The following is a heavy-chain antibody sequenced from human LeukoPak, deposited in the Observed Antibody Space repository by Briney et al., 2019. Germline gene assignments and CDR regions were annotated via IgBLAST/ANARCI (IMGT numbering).Heavy chain of an antibody. CDR1: GFTFSTYA. V-gene: IGHV3-23*01. J-gene: IGHJ4*02. CDR3: AKGSLRLGELSSWTLDY. Sequence: PGGSLRLSCAASGFTFSTYAMSWVRQAPGKGLEWVSSISGSGSSTSYADSVKGLFTTSRDNSKNTLDLQMNSLRAEDTAIYYCAKGSLRLGELSSWTLDYWGQGTLVTVSS. CDR2: ISGSGSST. D-gene: IGHD3-16*02.